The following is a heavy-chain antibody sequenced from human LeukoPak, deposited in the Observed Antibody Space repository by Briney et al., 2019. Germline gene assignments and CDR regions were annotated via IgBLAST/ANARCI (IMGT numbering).Heavy chain of an antibody. D-gene: IGHD6-13*01. J-gene: IGHJ4*02. V-gene: IGHV3-23*01. CDR2: ISSSGNT. CDR1: GFTFSRSA. CDR3: VKGRISEDGLDF. Sequence: PGGSLRLSCAASGFTFSRSAMTWVRQTPGKGLDWVTSISSSGNTYYADSVKGRFTISRDSSKNMLYLQMNSLRAEDTAVYYCVKGRISEDGLDFWGQGTLVTVSS.